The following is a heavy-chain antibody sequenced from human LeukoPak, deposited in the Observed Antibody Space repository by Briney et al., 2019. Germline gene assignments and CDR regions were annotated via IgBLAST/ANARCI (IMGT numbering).Heavy chain of an antibody. CDR2: IYSSGST. Sequence: SETLSLTCTVSGGSISNYYWSWIRQLPGKGLEWIGYIYSSGSTNYNPSLKSRVTISVDTSKNQFSLKLSSVTAADTAVYYCARFAYCGGHCWYYFDYWGQGSLVTVSS. CDR3: ARFAYCGGHCWYYFDY. V-gene: IGHV4-59*01. J-gene: IGHJ4*02. CDR1: GGSISNYY. D-gene: IGHD2-21*02.